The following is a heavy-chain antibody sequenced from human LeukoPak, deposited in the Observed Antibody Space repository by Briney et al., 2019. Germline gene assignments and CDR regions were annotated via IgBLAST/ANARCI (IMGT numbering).Heavy chain of an antibody. CDR2: INPNSGGT. V-gene: IGHV1-2*02. D-gene: IGHD6-6*01. Sequence: ASVKVSCTASGYTFTGYYMHWVRQAPGQGLEWMGWINPNSGGTNYAQKFQGRVTMTRDTSISTAYMELSRLRSDDTAVYYCARGGQSSSSTGSRRNGVYWGQGTLVTVSS. CDR1: GYTFTGYY. J-gene: IGHJ4*02. CDR3: ARGGQSSSSTGSRRNGVY.